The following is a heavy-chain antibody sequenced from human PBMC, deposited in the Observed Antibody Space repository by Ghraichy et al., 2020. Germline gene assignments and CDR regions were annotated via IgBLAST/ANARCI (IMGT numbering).Heavy chain of an antibody. D-gene: IGHD3-22*01. Sequence: GGSLRLSCAASGFTFSSYGMHWVRQAPGKGLEWVAVIWYDGSNKYYADSVKGRFTISRDNSKNTLYLQMNSLRAEDTAVYYCARDDSSGYYSRYYYYGMDVWGQGTTVTVSS. CDR1: GFTFSSYG. CDR3: ARDDSSGYYSRYYYYGMDV. V-gene: IGHV3-33*01. CDR2: IWYDGSNK. J-gene: IGHJ6*02.